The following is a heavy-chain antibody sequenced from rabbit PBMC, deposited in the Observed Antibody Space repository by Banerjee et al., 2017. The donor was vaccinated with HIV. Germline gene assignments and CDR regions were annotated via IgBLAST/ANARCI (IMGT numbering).Heavy chain of an antibody. Sequence: QSLEESGGDLVKPGASLTLTCTASGFSFSSSYWICWVRQAPGKGLEWIGCVDGGSSGSTYYASWAKGRFTVSKTSSTTVTLQMTSLTAADTATYFCARGYYGAAYGGLWGQGTLVTVS. D-gene: IGHD6-1*01. CDR1: GFSFSSSYW. CDR3: ARGYYGAAYGGL. CDR2: VDGGSSGST. J-gene: IGHJ3*01. V-gene: IGHV1S40*01.